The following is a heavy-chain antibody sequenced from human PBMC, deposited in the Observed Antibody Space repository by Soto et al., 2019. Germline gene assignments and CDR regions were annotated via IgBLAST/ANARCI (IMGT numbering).Heavy chain of an antibody. V-gene: IGHV3-23*01. J-gene: IGHJ4*02. D-gene: IGHD3-10*01. CDR1: GFTFSSYA. CDR3: AKATGSGSLSLGY. Sequence: PGGXLRLSCAASGFTFSSYAMSWVRQAPGKGLEWVSAISGSGGSTYYADSVKGRFTISRDNSKNTLYLQMNSLRAEDTAVYYCAKATGSGSLSLGYWGQGTLVTVSS. CDR2: ISGSGGST.